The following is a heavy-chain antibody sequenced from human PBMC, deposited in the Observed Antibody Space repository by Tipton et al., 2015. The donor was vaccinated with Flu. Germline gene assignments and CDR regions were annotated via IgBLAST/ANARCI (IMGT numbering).Heavy chain of an antibody. V-gene: IGHV4-38-2*01. CDR1: GYSINNGYY. CDR3: ARHTGDSVRGVIDY. J-gene: IGHJ4*02. Sequence: TLSLTCSVSGYSINNGYYWGWVRRPPGKGLEWIGTIYRSGSTYYNPSLKSRLTISVDTSQNQFSLRLSSVTAADTAVYYCARHTGDSVRGVIDYWGQGTLVTVSS. CDR2: IYRSGST. D-gene: IGHD3-10*02.